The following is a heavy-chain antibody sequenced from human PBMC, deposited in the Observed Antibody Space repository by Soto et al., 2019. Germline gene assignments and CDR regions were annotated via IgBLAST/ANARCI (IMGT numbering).Heavy chain of an antibody. CDR3: ARSLIYEVTTAGFDY. CDR1: GGSSSGYY. Sequence: PSETLSLTCAVYGGSSSGYYWSWIRQPPGKGLEWIGEINHSGSTNYNPSLKSRVTISVDTSKNQFSLKLSSVTAADTAVYYCARSLIYEVTTAGFDYWGQGTLVTVS. J-gene: IGHJ4*02. V-gene: IGHV4-34*01. CDR2: INHSGST. D-gene: IGHD4-17*01.